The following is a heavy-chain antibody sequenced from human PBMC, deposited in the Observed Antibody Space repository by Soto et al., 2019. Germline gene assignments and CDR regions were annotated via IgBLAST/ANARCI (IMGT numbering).Heavy chain of an antibody. CDR1: GFTFSSYG. V-gene: IGHV3-30*03. CDR3: VAGQYFFDY. CDR2: ISYDGSNK. Sequence: GGSLRLSCVASGFTFSSYGMHWVRQAPGKGLEWVAVISYDGSNKYYADSVKDRFTISRDNSKKTLYLQMNSLRADDTAVYYCVAGQYFFDYCGQGTLVTVSS. J-gene: IGHJ4*02. D-gene: IGHD6-19*01.